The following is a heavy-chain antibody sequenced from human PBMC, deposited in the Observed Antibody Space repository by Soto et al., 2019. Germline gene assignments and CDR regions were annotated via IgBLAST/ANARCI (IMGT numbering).Heavy chain of an antibody. Sequence: ASVKVSCKASGGTFSSYAISWVRQAPGQGLEWMGGIIPIFGTANYAQKFQGRVTITADESTSTAYMELSSLRSEDTAVYYCARDLAYCGGDCPPSAYWGQGTPVTVPQ. V-gene: IGHV1-69*13. D-gene: IGHD2-21*02. CDR2: IIPIFGTA. J-gene: IGHJ4*02. CDR1: GGTFSSYA. CDR3: ARDLAYCGGDCPPSAY.